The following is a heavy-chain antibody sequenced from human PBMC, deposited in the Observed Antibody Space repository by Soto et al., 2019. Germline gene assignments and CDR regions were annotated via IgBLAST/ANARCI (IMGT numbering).Heavy chain of an antibody. CDR2: INPSGGST. D-gene: IGHD6-6*01. CDR3: ARVEYSSSFDN. J-gene: IGHJ5*02. V-gene: IGHV1-46*01. CDR1: GYTFTSYY. Sequence: ASVKVSCKASGYTFTSYYMHWVRQAPGQGLEWMGIINPSGGSTSYAQKFQGRVTMTRNTSISTAYMELSSLRSEDTAVYYCARVEYSSSFDNWGQGTLVTVSS.